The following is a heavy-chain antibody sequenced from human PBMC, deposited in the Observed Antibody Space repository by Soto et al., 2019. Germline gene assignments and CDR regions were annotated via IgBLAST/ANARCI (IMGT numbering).Heavy chain of an antibody. CDR1: GYTFSNYL. J-gene: IGHJ4*02. CDR2: INAGNGNT. V-gene: IGHV1-3*01. CDR3: ASPSYGSGSYY. D-gene: IGHD3-10*01. Sequence: QVQLVQSGAEVKKPGASVKVSCKASGYTFSNYLLYWVRQAPGQGLEWMGWINAGNGNTKYSQKFQGRVTFTRDTSASTAYIELSSLRSEDTAVYYCASPSYGSGSYYWGQGTLVIVSS.